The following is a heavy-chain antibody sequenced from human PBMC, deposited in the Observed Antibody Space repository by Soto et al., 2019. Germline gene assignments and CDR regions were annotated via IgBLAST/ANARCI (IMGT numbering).Heavy chain of an antibody. J-gene: IGHJ4*02. D-gene: IGHD2-15*01. V-gene: IGHV3-43*01. Sequence: GGSLRLSCAASGFTFDDYTMHWVRQAPGKGLKWVSLISWDGADTFYAGSVKGRFTISRDNTKSSLYLQLNSLITEDTAVYYCAKESGGTFSFDHWGQGVLVTVSS. CDR3: AKESGGTFSFDH. CDR2: ISWDGADT. CDR1: GFTFDDYT.